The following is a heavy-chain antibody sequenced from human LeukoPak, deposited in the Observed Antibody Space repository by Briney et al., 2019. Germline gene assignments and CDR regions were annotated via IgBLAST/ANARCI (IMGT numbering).Heavy chain of an antibody. Sequence: PSETLSLTCTVSGGSISSYYWSWIRQPAGKGLEWIGRIYTSGSTNYNPSLKSRVTISVHKSKNQFSLKLSSVTAADTAVYYCAREIPAAQGAWFSPCGQGTLVTVSS. CDR1: GGSISSYY. V-gene: IGHV4-4*07. D-gene: IGHD2-2*01. J-gene: IGHJ5*02. CDR3: AREIPAAQGAWFSP. CDR2: IYTSGST.